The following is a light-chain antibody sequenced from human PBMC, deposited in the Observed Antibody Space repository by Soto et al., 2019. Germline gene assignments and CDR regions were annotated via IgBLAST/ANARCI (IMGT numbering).Light chain of an antibody. CDR1: SSDVGSNIL. J-gene: IGLJ1*01. Sequence: QSALTQPASVSGSPGQSITISCTGTSSDVGSNILVSWYQHHPGKAPKVMIYEATKRPSGVSNRFSGDKCGNKASLKISGXXXXXXXDYYCCSFVGGSTYVFGXXT. V-gene: IGLV2-23*01. CDR3: CSFVGGSTYV. CDR2: EAT.